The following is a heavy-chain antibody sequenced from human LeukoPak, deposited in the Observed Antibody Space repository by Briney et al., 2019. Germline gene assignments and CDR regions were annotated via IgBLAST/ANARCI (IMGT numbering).Heavy chain of an antibody. V-gene: IGHV3-49*03. D-gene: IGHD5-24*01. CDR3: ANFKGKDGIKDHFDY. CDR2: IRSNAYGGTT. Sequence: GGSLRLSCTASGFTFGDYAMSWFRQAPGKGLEWVGFIRSNAYGGTTEYAASVKGRFTISRDDSKSIAYLQMNSLKTEDTAVYYCANFKGKDGIKDHFDYWGQGTLVTVSS. CDR1: GFTFGDYA. J-gene: IGHJ4*02.